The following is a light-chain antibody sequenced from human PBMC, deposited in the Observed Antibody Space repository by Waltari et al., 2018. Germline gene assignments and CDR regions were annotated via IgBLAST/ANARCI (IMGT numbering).Light chain of an antibody. J-gene: IGKJ2*01. CDR1: QSVSSY. CDR2: DAS. CDR3: QQRSYWPYT. Sequence: EIVLTHASATVSFAPGESATLPCRASQSVSSYLAWYQQKPGQAPRLLIYDASNTATSIPARFSGSGSVTDFTLVISSQEPEDFAVYYCQQRSYWPYTFGQGTKVEI. V-gene: IGKV3-11*01.